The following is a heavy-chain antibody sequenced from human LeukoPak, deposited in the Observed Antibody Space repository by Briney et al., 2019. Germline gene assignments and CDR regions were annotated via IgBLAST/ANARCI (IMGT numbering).Heavy chain of an antibody. D-gene: IGHD2-2*01. J-gene: IGHJ3*02. Sequence: GGSLRHSCAASGFTVSGNYMSWVRQAPGKGLEWVANIKHDGSEKYYVDSVKVRFTISRDNAKNSLYLQMNSLRAEDTAVYYCARYAGANAFDIWGQGTMVTVSS. CDR2: IKHDGSEK. CDR1: GFTVSGNY. CDR3: ARYAGANAFDI. V-gene: IGHV3-7*04.